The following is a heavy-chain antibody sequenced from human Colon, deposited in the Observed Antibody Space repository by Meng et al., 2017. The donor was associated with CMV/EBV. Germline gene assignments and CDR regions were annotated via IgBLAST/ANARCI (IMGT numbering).Heavy chain of an antibody. J-gene: IGHJ4*02. V-gene: IGHV3-30*02. D-gene: IGHD3-3*01. Sequence: GESLKISCATSGFRFSGNYVSWVRQAPGKGLEWVAFIRYDGSNKYYADSVKGRFTISRDNSKNTLYLQMNSLRAEDTAVYYCAKDRGEGRRITIFGVVSLPGYWGQGTLVTVSS. CDR1: GFRFSGNY. CDR2: IRYDGSNK. CDR3: AKDRGEGRRITIFGVVSLPGY.